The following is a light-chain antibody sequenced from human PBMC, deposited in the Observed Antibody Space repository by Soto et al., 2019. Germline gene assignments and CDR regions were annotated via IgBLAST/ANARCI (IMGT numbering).Light chain of an antibody. Sequence: NFMLTQPHSVSESPGKTVTISCTGSRGSIATNYVQWYQQRPGSAPTTVIYEDTQRPSGVPKRFSGFIDSSSNSAALTISGLKNEDEAGYYCQSYDGSNPDVVFGGGTKLTVL. V-gene: IGLV6-57*02. CDR1: RGSIATNY. CDR2: EDT. CDR3: QSYDGSNPDVV. J-gene: IGLJ2*01.